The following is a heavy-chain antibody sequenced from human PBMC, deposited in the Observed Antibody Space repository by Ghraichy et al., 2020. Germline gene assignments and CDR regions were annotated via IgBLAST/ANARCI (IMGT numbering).Heavy chain of an antibody. J-gene: IGHJ4*02. CDR2: INHSGST. Sequence: SETLSLTCAVYGGSFSGYYWSWIRQPPGKGLEWIGEINHSGSTNYNPSLKSRVTISVDTSKNQFSLKLSSVTAADTAVYYCARGPYDYIWGSYRPFDYWGQGTLATVSS. D-gene: IGHD3-16*02. V-gene: IGHV4-34*01. CDR3: ARGPYDYIWGSYRPFDY. CDR1: GGSFSGYY.